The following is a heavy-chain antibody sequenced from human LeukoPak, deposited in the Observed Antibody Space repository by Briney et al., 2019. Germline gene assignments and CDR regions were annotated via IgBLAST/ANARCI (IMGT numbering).Heavy chain of an antibody. CDR1: GFSFSTSW. J-gene: IGHJ3*01. CDR3: ARGGVSRAAFDV. D-gene: IGHD5/OR15-5a*01. V-gene: IGHV3-7*05. CDR2: LKEDGSEK. Sequence: GGSLRLSCVGSGFSFSTSWMSWVRQAPGKGPEWLANLKEDGSEKSYVDSVKGRFSISRDNARNSLYLEMDSLRVNDTAVYYCARGGVSRAAFDVWGQGTMVTVSS.